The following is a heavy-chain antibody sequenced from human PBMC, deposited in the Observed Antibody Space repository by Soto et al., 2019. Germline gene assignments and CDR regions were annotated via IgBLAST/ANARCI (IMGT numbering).Heavy chain of an antibody. CDR2: IWYDGSNK. D-gene: IGHD3-22*01. Sequence: SGGSLRLSCAAPGFTFSSYGMHWVRQAPGKGLEWVAVIWYDGSNKYYADSVKGRFTISRDNSKNTLYLQMNSLRAEDTAVYYCAIDSSGYTPLQYWDQGPLVTVAS. V-gene: IGHV3-33*03. J-gene: IGHJ4*02. CDR1: GFTFSSYG. CDR3: AIDSSGYTPLQY.